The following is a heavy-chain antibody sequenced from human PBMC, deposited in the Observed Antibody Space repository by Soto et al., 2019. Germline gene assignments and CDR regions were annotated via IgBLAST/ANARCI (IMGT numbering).Heavy chain of an antibody. D-gene: IGHD5-18*01. CDR2: ISGSDGNT. V-gene: IGHV3-23*01. CDR3: AKGRVGYSYGFMYYFDY. Sequence: GGSLRLSCAASGFTFSTNVMSWVRQAPGKGLEWVSAISGSDGNTYYADSVKGRFAISRDNSRNTLYLQMNNLRAEDTAVFYCAKGRVGYSYGFMYYFDYWGQGTLVTVS. J-gene: IGHJ4*02. CDR1: GFTFSTNV.